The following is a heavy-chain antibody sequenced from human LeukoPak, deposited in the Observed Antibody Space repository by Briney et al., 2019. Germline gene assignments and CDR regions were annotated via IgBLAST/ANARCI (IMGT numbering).Heavy chain of an antibody. Sequence: GGSLRLSCAASGFTFSSYSMNWVRQAPGKGLEWVSSISSSSSYIYYADSVKGRFTISRDNAKNSLYLQMNSLRAEDTAVYYCARDPPRNYGLFDYWGQGTLVTVSS. J-gene: IGHJ4*02. CDR1: GFTFSSYS. CDR3: ARDPPRNYGLFDY. V-gene: IGHV3-21*01. D-gene: IGHD4-17*01. CDR2: ISSSSSYI.